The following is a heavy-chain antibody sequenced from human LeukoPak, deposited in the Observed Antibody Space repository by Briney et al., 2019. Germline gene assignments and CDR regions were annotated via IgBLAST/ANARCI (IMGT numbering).Heavy chain of an antibody. CDR3: ARGDTGFDYYDSSGYYYVTFFDY. J-gene: IGHJ4*02. Sequence: PGGSLRLSCAASGFTFSSYWMSWVRQAPGKGLEWVANIKQDGSEKYYVDSVKGRFTISRDNAKNSLYLQMNSLRAEDTAVYCCARGDTGFDYYDSSGYYYVTFFDYWGQGTLVTVSS. CDR1: GFTFSSYW. D-gene: IGHD3-22*01. CDR2: IKQDGSEK. V-gene: IGHV3-7*01.